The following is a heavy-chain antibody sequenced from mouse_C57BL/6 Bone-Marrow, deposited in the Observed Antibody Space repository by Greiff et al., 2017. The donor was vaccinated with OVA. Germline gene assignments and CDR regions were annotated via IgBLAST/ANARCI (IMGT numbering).Heavy chain of an antibody. CDR2: ISSGGSYT. J-gene: IGHJ2*01. CDR1: GFTFSSYG. Sequence: EVQVVESGGDLVKPGGSLKLSCAASGFTFSSYGMSWVRQTPDKRLEWVATISSGGSYTYYPDSVKGRFTISRDNAKNTLYLQMSSLKSEDTAMYYCARRSNYVPFDYWGQGTTLTVSS. CDR3: ARRSNYVPFDY. V-gene: IGHV5-6*01. D-gene: IGHD2-5*01.